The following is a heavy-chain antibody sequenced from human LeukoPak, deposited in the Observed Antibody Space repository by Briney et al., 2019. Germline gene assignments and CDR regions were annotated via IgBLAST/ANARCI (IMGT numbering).Heavy chain of an antibody. J-gene: IGHJ4*02. V-gene: IGHV1-69*13. Sequence: SVKVSCKASGGTFSSYAISWVRQAPGQGLEWMGGIIPIFGTANYAQKFQGRVTITADESTSTAYMELSNLRSEDTAVYYCARASPDYCSSTSCWVDYWGQGTLVTVSS. CDR1: GGTFSSYA. CDR3: ARASPDYCSSTSCWVDY. CDR2: IIPIFGTA. D-gene: IGHD2-2*01.